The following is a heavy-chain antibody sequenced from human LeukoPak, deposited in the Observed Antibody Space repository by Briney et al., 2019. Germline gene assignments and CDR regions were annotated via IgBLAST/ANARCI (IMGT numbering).Heavy chain of an antibody. CDR1: GGSFSGYY. CDR3: AIAGEGDGGIDY. D-gene: IGHD3-10*01. CDR2: INHSGST. Sequence: KPSETLSLTCAVYGGSFSGYYWSWIRQPPGKGLEWIGEINHSGSTNYNPSLKSRVTISVDTSKNQFSLKLSSVTAAVTAVYYCAIAGEGDGGIDYWGQGTLVTASS. J-gene: IGHJ4*02. V-gene: IGHV4-34*01.